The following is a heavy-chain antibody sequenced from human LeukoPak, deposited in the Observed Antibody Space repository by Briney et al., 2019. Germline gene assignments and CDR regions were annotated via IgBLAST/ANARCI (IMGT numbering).Heavy chain of an antibody. CDR3: ARHTVDYGDHTWYYFDY. D-gene: IGHD4-17*01. V-gene: IGHV4-34*01. Sequence: PSETLSLTCAVYGGSFSGYYWSWIRQPPGKGLEWIGEINHSGSTNYNPSLKSRVTISVDTSKNQFSLKLSSVTAADTAVYYCARHTVDYGDHTWYYFDYWGQGTLVTVSS. J-gene: IGHJ4*02. CDR2: INHSGST. CDR1: GGSFSGYY.